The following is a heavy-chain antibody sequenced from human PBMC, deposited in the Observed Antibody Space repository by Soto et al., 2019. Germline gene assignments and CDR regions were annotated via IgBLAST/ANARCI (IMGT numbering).Heavy chain of an antibody. CDR1: GGTFSSYA. CDR2: IVPLFSTP. Sequence: QVQLVQSGAEVKQPGSSVKVSCKASGGTFSSYAFSWVRQAPGQRLEWMGGIVPLFSTPNYAQKFQGRVTITADESTSTAYMELRSLRSEDTALYYCAVGYCNGGSCFGYYYGMDVWGQGTTVIVSS. D-gene: IGHD2-15*01. V-gene: IGHV1-69*01. CDR3: AVGYCNGGSCFGYYYGMDV. J-gene: IGHJ6*02.